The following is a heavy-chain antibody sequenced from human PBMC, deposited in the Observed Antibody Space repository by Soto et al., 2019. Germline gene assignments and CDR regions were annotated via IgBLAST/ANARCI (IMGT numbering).Heavy chain of an antibody. Sequence: QVQLQESGPGLVKPSETLSLTCSVSGGSIKSYYWSWIRQPPGRGLEWIGYIFYSGSIEYNPSLKSRVTRSLDTSKNQFSLKLTSVTSADTAVYYCARVGGAPLGAFDIWGQGTTVTVSS. J-gene: IGHJ3*02. D-gene: IGHD2-15*01. CDR3: ARVGGAPLGAFDI. CDR1: GGSIKSYY. CDR2: IFYSGSI. V-gene: IGHV4-59*01.